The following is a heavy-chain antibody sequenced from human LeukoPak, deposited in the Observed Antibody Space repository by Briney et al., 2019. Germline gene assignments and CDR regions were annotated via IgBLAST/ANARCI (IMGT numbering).Heavy chain of an antibody. CDR2: ISSSSSYI. J-gene: IGHJ4*02. CDR1: GFTFSSYS. Sequence: GGSLRVSCAASGFTFSSYSMNWVRQAPGNGLEWVSSISSSSSYIYYADSVKGRFTISRDNAKNSLYLQMNSLRAEDTAVYYCARQSGYYRKNYFDYWGQGTLVTVSS. D-gene: IGHD3-22*01. CDR3: ARQSGYYRKNYFDY. V-gene: IGHV3-21*01.